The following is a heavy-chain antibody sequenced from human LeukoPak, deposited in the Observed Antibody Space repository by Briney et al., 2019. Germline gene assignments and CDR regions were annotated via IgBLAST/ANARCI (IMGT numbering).Heavy chain of an antibody. V-gene: IGHV3-30*02. Sequence: PGGSLRLSCAVSGLTFSNYGMHWVRQAPGKGLEWVAFIRYDASNKYYADSVKGRFTISRDNSENTLYLQMNRLGVEDTAICYCAGDFDYWGQGTLVTVSS. CDR2: IRYDASNK. CDR1: GLTFSNYG. J-gene: IGHJ4*02. CDR3: AGDFDY.